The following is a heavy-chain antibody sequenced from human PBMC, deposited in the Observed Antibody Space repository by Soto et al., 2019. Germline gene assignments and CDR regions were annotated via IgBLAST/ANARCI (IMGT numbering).Heavy chain of an antibody. CDR3: AKERTTVDYQYGMDV. J-gene: IGHJ6*02. D-gene: IGHD4-17*01. CDR2: ISGGGGST. CDR1: GFTFSSYA. Sequence: EVQLLESGGGLVQPGGSLRLSCAASGFTFSSYAMTWVRQAPGKGLEWVSGISGGGGSTYYADSVKGRFTISRDNSKNTLFLQMNSLRAEDTAVYYCAKERTTVDYQYGMDVWGQGTTVTVSS. V-gene: IGHV3-23*01.